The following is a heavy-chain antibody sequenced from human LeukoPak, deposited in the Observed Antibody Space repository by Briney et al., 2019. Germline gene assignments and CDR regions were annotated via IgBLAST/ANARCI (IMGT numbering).Heavy chain of an antibody. CDR2: FYYSGST. Sequence: SETLSLTCTVSGGSLSSYYWSWIRQPPGKGLEWIGYFYYSGSTNYNPSLKSRVTISVDTSKNQFSLKLSSVTAADTAVYYCARGGVGSYDRAIFDYWGQGTLVTVSS. J-gene: IGHJ4*02. D-gene: IGHD1-26*01. CDR3: ARGGVGSYDRAIFDY. CDR1: GGSLSSYY. V-gene: IGHV4-59*01.